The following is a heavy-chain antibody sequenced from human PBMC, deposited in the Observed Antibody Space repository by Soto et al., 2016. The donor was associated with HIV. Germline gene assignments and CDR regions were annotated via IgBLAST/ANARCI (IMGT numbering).Heavy chain of an antibody. Sequence: QVQLVQSGAEVKKPGSSVKVSCKASGGTFTTSAISWVRQAPGQGLDWMGGIIPILVITKYVQKFQGRVTITADKSTSTAYMELSSLRSDDTAMYYCARDSWRTYRSGFDYWGQGTLVTVSS. CDR3: ARDSWRTYRSGFDY. CDR1: GGTFTTSA. D-gene: IGHD5-18*01. CDR2: IIPILVIT. V-gene: IGHV1-69*10. J-gene: IGHJ4*02.